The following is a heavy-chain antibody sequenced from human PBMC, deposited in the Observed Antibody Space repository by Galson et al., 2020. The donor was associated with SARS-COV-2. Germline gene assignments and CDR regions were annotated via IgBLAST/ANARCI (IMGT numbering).Heavy chain of an antibody. Sequence: SETLSLTCSVSGDSVSNGYYWGWLRQPPGRGLEWIGSVHHDGKTYYNTSLESRVVISMDTPNHQFSLRMHSVTAADTAVYFCARAYSGPITYWGQGSLVTVSS. CDR2: VHHDGKT. V-gene: IGHV4-38-2*02. D-gene: IGHD1-26*01. J-gene: IGHJ4*02. CDR3: ARAYSGPITY. CDR1: GDSVSNGYY.